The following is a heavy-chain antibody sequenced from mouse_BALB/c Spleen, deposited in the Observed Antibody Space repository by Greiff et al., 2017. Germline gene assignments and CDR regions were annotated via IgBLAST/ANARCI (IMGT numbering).Heavy chain of an antibody. D-gene: IGHD3-2*01. CDR3: AKPETARVRGYYAMDY. CDR1: GFSLTSYG. CDR2: IWGDGST. V-gene: IGHV2-3*01. Sequence: VKVVESGPGLVAPSQSLSITCTVSGFSLTSYGVSWVRQPPGKGLEWLGVIWGDGSTNYHSALISRLSISKDNSKSQVFLKLNSLQTDDTATYYCAKPETARVRGYYAMDYWGQGTSVTVSS. J-gene: IGHJ4*01.